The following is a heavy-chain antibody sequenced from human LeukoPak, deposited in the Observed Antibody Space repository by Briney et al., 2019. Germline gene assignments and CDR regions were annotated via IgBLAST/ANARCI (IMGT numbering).Heavy chain of an antibody. CDR3: ARGLTIFGVVITGFDP. CDR2: IIPIFGTA. D-gene: IGHD3-3*01. CDR1: GGTFSSYA. V-gene: IGHV1-69*13. Sequence: GASVKVSCKASGGTFSSYAISWVRQAPGQGLEWMGGIIPIFGTANYAQKFQGRVTITADESTSTAYMELSSLRSEDTAVYYCARGLTIFGVVITGFDPWGQGTLVTVSS. J-gene: IGHJ5*02.